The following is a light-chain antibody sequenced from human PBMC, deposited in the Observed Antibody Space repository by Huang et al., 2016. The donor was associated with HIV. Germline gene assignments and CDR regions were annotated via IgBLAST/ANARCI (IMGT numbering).Light chain of an antibody. CDR1: QSVSSY. CDR3: QQRSNWPRT. V-gene: IGKV3-11*01. J-gene: IGKJ2*01. Sequence: EIVLTQSPATLSLSPGELATLSCRASQSVSSYLAWYQQKPGQAPRLLIYDASNRAAGVPARFSGSGCGTDFTLTISSLEPEDLAVYYCQQRSNWPRTFGQGTKLEIK. CDR2: DAS.